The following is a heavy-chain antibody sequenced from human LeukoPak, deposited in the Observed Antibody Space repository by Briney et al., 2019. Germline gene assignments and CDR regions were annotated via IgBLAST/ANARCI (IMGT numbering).Heavy chain of an antibody. D-gene: IGHD5-18*01. CDR3: ARDAVDTANAV. J-gene: IGHJ6*02. V-gene: IGHV3-74*01. CDR2: INSDGGIT. Sequence: GGSLRLSCAASGFTFTTYWMHWVRQAPGKGLVWVSHINSDGGITSYADSVKGRFTISRDNAKNTLYLQMNSLRAEDTAVYYCARDAVDTANAVWGQGTTVTVSS. CDR1: GFTFTTYW.